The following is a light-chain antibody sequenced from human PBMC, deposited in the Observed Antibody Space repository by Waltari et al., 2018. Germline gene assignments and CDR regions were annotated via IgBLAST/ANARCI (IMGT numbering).Light chain of an antibody. Sequence: QSALTQPASVSGSPGQSITISCTGNSRAVCGSNPVSWYQQHPGKVPKLVIFEVSNRPSGVSNRFSGSKSGNTASLTISGLQAEDESDYYCCSFTSRSTWVFGGGTKLTVL. CDR1: SRAVCGSNP. J-gene: IGLJ3*02. CDR3: CSFTSRSTWV. V-gene: IGLV2-14*01. CDR2: EVS.